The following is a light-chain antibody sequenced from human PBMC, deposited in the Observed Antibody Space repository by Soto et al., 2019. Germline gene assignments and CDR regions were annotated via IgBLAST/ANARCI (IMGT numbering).Light chain of an antibody. CDR2: EDD. CDR1: SGSIASNY. J-gene: IGLJ2*01. V-gene: IGLV6-57*03. Sequence: NFMLTQPHSVSESPGKTVTISCTRTSGSIASNYVQWYQQRPGSAPTAVIYEDDQRPSGVPDRFSGSIDSSSNSASLTISGLKSEDEAAYYCHSFDSNTVVFGGGTKVTV. CDR3: HSFDSNTVV.